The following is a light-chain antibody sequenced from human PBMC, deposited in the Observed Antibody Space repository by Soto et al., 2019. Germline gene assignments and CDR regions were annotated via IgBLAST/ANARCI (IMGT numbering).Light chain of an antibody. V-gene: IGKV3-20*01. J-gene: IGKJ5*01. CDR3: EYGA. CDR1: QSISSKH. CDR2: GAS. Sequence: TALTQSPGTLSLSPGERATLSCTTTQSISSKHLAWYQQKPDQAPRLLIYGASIRAAGIPDRFSGSGSGIDFTLTISRLEPEDFLEYYGEYGAFGQDTRRE.